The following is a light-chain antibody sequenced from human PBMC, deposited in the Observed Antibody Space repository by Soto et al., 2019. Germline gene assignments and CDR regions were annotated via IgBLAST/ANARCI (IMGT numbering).Light chain of an antibody. CDR1: QSVSSAL. J-gene: IGKJ4*01. CDR3: QQYESSPPT. V-gene: IGKV3-20*01. CDR2: RAS. Sequence: EIVLTQSPDTLSLSPGERATLSCRASQSVSSALLAWYKQKPGQAPRLLIYRASTRATGIPDRFTGSGSGTDSTLTISRLEPEDLAVDYCQQYESSPPTFGGGTKVEIK.